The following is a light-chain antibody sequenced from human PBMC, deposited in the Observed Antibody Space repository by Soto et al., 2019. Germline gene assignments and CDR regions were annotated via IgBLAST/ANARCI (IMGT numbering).Light chain of an antibody. V-gene: IGKV2-28*01. CDR2: LGS. CDR3: IQTLQAPYS. CDR1: QSLRHHNGYYY. J-gene: IGKJ2*01. Sequence: DIVMTQSPLSLPVTPGEPASISCRSSQSLRHHNGYYYLDWYLQKPGQSPQVLIYLGSNRASGVPERVSVSGSGTVFTLKISRVEADDVGVYYCIQTLQAPYSFGQGTKLEIK.